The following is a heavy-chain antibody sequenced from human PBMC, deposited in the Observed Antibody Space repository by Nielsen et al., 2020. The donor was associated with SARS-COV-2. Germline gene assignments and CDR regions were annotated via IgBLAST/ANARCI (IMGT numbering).Heavy chain of an antibody. CDR1: GLSVSDNN. CDR3: ARDHGGGRADGFDI. V-gene: IGHV3-53*01. D-gene: IGHD3-16*01. CDR2: LYSGGTT. J-gene: IGHJ3*02. Sequence: GGSLRLSCAVSGLSVSDNNMNWVRQAPGKGLEWVSILYSGGTTYYADSVKGRFTISRDNSKNTLDLQMNSLRAEDTAAYYCARDHGGGRADGFDIWGQGTMVTVSS.